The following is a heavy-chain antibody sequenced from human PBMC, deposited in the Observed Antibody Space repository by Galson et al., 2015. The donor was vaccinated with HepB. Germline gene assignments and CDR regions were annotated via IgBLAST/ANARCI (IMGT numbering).Heavy chain of an antibody. V-gene: IGHV1-46*02. Sequence: SVKVSCKASGSTLNSYHVHWVRQAPGQGLEWMGIIKHNEPTPTYAQKYQGRVTMTRDTSTGINYMELTSLRSDDTAVYYCARDFSWTFDVWGQGTTVTVSS. J-gene: IGHJ3*01. CDR2: IKHNEPTP. D-gene: IGHD3-3*01. CDR1: GSTLNSYH. CDR3: ARDFSWTFDV.